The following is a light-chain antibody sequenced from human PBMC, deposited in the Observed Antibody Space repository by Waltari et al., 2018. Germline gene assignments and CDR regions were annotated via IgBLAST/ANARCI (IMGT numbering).Light chain of an antibody. CDR1: QRVLYRSNNQNY. Sequence: DIVMPQSPDSLAVSLGERATINCKSSQRVLYRSNNQNYLSWYQQRPGQPPKLLIYWASTRASGVPDRFSGSGSGTDFTLTISNLQTEDVAVYYCQQYYTTPIAFGQGTRLDIK. V-gene: IGKV4-1*01. J-gene: IGKJ5*01. CDR3: QQYYTTPIA. CDR2: WAS.